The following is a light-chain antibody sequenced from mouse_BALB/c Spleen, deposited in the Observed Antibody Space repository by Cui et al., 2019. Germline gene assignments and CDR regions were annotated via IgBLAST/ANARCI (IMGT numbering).Light chain of an antibody. CDR1: SSGSY. J-gene: IGKJ1*01. CDR3: HQWSSYPWT. CDR2: STS. V-gene: IGKV4-80*01. Sequence: QIVLTQSQAIMSASLGGDITLTCSASSSGSYMHWYQQKSGTSPKLLIYSTSNLASGVPSRFSGSGSGTFYSLTISSVEAEDAADYYCHQWSSYPWTFGGGTKLEIK.